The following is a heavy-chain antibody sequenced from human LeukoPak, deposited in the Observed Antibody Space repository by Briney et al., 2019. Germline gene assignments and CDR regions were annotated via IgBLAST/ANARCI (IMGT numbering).Heavy chain of an antibody. D-gene: IGHD3-16*02. CDR2: INPNSGGT. CDR1: GYTFTGYY. CDR3: ARDRVSLGDAFDT. V-gene: IGHV1-2*02. J-gene: IGHJ3*02. Sequence: ASVKVSCKASGYTFTGYYMHWVRQAPGQGLEWMGWINPNSGGTNYAQKFQGRVTMTRDTSISTAYMELSRLRSDDTAVYYCARDRVSLGDAFDTWGQGTMVTVSS.